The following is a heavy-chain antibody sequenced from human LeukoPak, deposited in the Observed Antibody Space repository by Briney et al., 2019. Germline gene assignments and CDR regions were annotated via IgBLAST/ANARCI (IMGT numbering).Heavy chain of an antibody. D-gene: IGHD3-16*01. J-gene: IGHJ6*03. V-gene: IGHV4-61*02. CDR3: ARETSQKGAHYMDV. CDR2: IHISGST. Sequence: SETLSLTCTVSGGSISSSSYYWSWMRQPAGKGLEWIGRIHISGSTDYNTSLQSRVTISLDTSKNQFSLKLSSVTAADTAVYYCARETSQKGAHYMDVWGKGTTITISS. CDR1: GGSISSSSYY.